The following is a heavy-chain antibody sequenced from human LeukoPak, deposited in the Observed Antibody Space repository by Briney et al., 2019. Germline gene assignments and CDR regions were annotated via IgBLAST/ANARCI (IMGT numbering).Heavy chain of an antibody. J-gene: IGHJ4*02. Sequence: GGSLRLSCAASGFTFSSYAMSWVRQAPGMGLEWVSHISGSGGGAYFADSVKGRFTISRDNAKNSLYLQMNSLRAEDTALYYCAKDEGIAVAGMVDYWGQGTLVTVSS. V-gene: IGHV3-23*01. CDR1: GFTFSSYA. D-gene: IGHD6-19*01. CDR3: AKDEGIAVAGMVDY. CDR2: ISGSGGGA.